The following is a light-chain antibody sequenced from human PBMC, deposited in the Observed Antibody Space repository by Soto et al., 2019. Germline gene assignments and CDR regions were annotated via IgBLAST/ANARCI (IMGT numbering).Light chain of an antibody. Sequence: EILLTQSPATLSLSPGERATLSCRASQSVSRYLAWYQQKPGKAPRLLIYDASNRATGIPARLSGSGSGTVFTLTIRSLGPEDFAVYYCQQRSDWQTFGQGTKVDIK. CDR2: DAS. CDR1: QSVSRY. J-gene: IGKJ1*01. V-gene: IGKV3-11*01. CDR3: QQRSDWQT.